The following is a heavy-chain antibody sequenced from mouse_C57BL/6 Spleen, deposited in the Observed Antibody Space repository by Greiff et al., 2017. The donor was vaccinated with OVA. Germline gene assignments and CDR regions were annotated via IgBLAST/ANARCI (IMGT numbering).Heavy chain of an antibody. J-gene: IGHJ1*03. D-gene: IGHD1-1*01. CDR1: GFNIKDYY. V-gene: IGHV14-2*01. Sequence: EVKLVESGAELVKPGASVKLSCTASGFNIKDYYMHWVKQRTEQGLEWIGRIDPEDGDTKYDPKFQGKATITADTSSNTAYLQLSSLTSEDTAVYYCASSIYYGGSYWYFDVWGTGTTVTVSS. CDR3: ASSIYYGGSYWYFDV. CDR2: IDPEDGDT.